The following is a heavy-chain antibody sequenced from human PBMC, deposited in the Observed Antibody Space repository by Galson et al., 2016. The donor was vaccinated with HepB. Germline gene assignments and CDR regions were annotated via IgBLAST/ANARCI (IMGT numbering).Heavy chain of an antibody. J-gene: IGHJ4*02. Sequence: SLRLSCAASGFTFTMYTMNWVRQAPGKGLEWVSAITSTGGSTYYADSVKGRFSISRDNSKNTLYLQMSSLRAEDTAIYHCVNPVPSDSNVLNGYLFHWGQGTLVTVSS. CDR2: ITSTGGST. D-gene: IGHD3-9*01. V-gene: IGHV3-23*01. CDR1: GFTFTMYT. CDR3: VNPVPSDSNVLNGYLFH.